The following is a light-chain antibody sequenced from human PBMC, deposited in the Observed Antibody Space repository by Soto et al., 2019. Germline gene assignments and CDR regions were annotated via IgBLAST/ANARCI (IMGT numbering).Light chain of an antibody. CDR2: EVN. CDR1: SSDVGLYNL. Sequence: QSALTQPASVSGSPGQSITISCTGTSSDVGLYNLVSWYQQLPGKAPKLIIYEVNERPSGMSDRFSGSKSGNTASLTISGLQDEDEADYYCCSYVGSSIVMFGGGTKLTVL. V-gene: IGLV2-23*02. CDR3: CSYVGSSIVM. J-gene: IGLJ3*02.